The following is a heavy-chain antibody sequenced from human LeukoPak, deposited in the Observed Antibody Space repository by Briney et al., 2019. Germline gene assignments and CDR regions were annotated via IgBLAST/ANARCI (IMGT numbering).Heavy chain of an antibody. Sequence: GRSLRLSCAASGFTFSNYAMSWVRQAPGKGLEWVSAISGSGGSTYYADSVKGRFTISRDNSKNTLYLQMNSLRAEDTAVYYCAKVPSPFPGHTYQPLWDHSYIGWFDPRGQGTLVTVSS. CDR2: ISGSGGST. CDR1: GFTFSNYA. D-gene: IGHD2-2*01. V-gene: IGHV3-23*01. J-gene: IGHJ5*02. CDR3: AKVPSPFPGHTYQPLWDHSYIGWFDP.